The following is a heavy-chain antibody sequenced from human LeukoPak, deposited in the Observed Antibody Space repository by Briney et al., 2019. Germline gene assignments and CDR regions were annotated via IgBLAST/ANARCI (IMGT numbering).Heavy chain of an antibody. V-gene: IGHV6-1*01. CDR1: GDSVSNNSAA. Sequence: SQTLSLACDISGDSVSNNSAAWNWIRQSPSRGLEWLGRTYYRYKWYYDYATSVKSRISISPDTSKNQFSLQLNSVTPEDTAVYYCAREAWDAFDMWGQGTMVTVSS. CDR3: AREAWDAFDM. CDR2: TYYRYKWYY. J-gene: IGHJ3*02.